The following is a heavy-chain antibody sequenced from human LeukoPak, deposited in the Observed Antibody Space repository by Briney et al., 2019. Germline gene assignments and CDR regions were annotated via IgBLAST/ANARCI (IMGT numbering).Heavy chain of an antibody. D-gene: IGHD3-22*01. CDR2: IYYSGST. Sequence: SETLSLTCTVSGGSISSSSYYWGWIRRPPGKGLEWIGSIYYSGSTYYNPSLKSRVTISVDTSKNQFSLKLSSVTAADTAVYYCARVREDYYDSSPGMGYFDYWGQGTLVTVSS. CDR3: ARVREDYYDSSPGMGYFDY. J-gene: IGHJ4*02. CDR1: GGSISSSSYY. V-gene: IGHV4-39*07.